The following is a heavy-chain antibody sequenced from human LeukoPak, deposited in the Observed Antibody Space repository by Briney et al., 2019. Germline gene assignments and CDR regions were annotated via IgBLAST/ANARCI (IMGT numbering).Heavy chain of an antibody. CDR1: GFTFGDYA. CDR3: TGGPGDP. V-gene: IGHV3-49*04. D-gene: IGHD6-25*01. CDR2: IRSKAYGGTT. J-gene: IGHJ5*02. Sequence: PGRSLRLSCTASGFTFGDYAMSWVRQAPGKGLEWVGFIRSKAYGGTTEYAASVKGRFTISRDDSKGIAYLQMNSLKTEDTAVYYCTGGPGDPWGQGTLVTVSS.